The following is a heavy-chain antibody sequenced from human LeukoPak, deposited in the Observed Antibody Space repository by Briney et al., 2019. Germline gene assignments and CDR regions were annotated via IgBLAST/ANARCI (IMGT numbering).Heavy chain of an antibody. CDR2: ISGGGGST. J-gene: IGHJ4*02. CDR3: AKLPVAGLYFDY. CDR1: GFSFSIYA. D-gene: IGHD6-19*01. V-gene: IGHV3-23*01. Sequence: PGGSLRLSCAASGFSFSIYAMSWVRQAPGKGLEWVSAISGGGGSTYYAGSVKGRFTISRDNSKNTLYLQMNSLRVEDTAVYYCAKLPVAGLYFDYWGQGTLVTVSS.